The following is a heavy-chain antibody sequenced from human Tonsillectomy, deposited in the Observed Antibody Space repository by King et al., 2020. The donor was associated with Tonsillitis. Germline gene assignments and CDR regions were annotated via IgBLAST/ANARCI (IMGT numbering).Heavy chain of an antibody. CDR2: ISDDGRNK. V-gene: IGHV3-30*03. CDR1: GFTFSTYV. J-gene: IGHJ4*02. Sequence: VQLVESGGGVVQPGRSLRLSCTPSGFTFSTYVMHWVRQAPGKGLEWVAGISDDGRNKFYADTVTGRFSISRDNSKSTLYLQMNTLRLNDTAVYYCVKARGWKRRDYVEYWGRGTLVTVSS. CDR3: VKARGWKRRDYVEY. D-gene: IGHD2-15*01.